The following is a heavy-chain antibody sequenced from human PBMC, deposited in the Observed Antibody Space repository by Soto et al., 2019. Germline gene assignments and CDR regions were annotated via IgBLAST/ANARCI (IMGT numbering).Heavy chain of an antibody. CDR2: ISGVGGST. D-gene: IGHD6-13*01. Sequence: EGQLLESGGGLVQPGGSLRLSCAASGFTFSDYAMSWVRQGPGKELEWASGISGVGGSTYYPDSVKGRFTISRDNSKNTVYLQMNNLTADDTAVYYCAKQRVGSSWYRDFDLWGQGNLVTDSS. CDR3: AKQRVGSSWYRDFDL. J-gene: IGHJ4*02. V-gene: IGHV3-23*01. CDR1: GFTFSDYA.